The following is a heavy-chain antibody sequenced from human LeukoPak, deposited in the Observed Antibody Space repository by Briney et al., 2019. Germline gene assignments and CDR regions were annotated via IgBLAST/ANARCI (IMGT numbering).Heavy chain of an antibody. Sequence: SETLSLTCTVSGGSISSYYWSWIRQPPGKGLEWIGYIYYSGSTNYNPSLKSRVTISVDTSKNQFSLKLSSVTAADTAVYYCARESYYDSSGSFGFDYWGQGTLVTVSS. CDR2: IYYSGST. J-gene: IGHJ4*02. V-gene: IGHV4-59*01. D-gene: IGHD3-22*01. CDR3: ARESYYDSSGSFGFDY. CDR1: GGSISSYY.